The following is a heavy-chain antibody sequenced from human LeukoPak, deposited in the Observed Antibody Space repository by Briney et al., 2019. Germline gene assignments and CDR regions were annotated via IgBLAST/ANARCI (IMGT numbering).Heavy chain of an antibody. CDR3: AREKKYYDILTGPSGSWFDP. V-gene: IGHV3-23*01. CDR1: EFTFRSYA. D-gene: IGHD3-9*01. J-gene: IGHJ5*02. Sequence: GGSLRLSCAASEFTFRSYAMSWVRQAPGKGLEWVSTISGSGGSTYYADSVKGRFTISRDNSKNTLYLQMNSLRAEDTAVYYCAREKKYYDILTGPSGSWFDPWGQGTLVTVSS. CDR2: ISGSGGST.